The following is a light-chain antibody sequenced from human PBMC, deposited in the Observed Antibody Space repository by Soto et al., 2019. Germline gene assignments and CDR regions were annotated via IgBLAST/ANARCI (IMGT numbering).Light chain of an antibody. CDR2: GAS. Sequence: EIVLTQSPGTLSLSPGERATLSCRASQSVSSSSLAWYQQEPGQAPRLLIYGASTRATGIPDRFSGSGSGTDFTLTISRLEPEDFAVYYCQQYGSSLLTFGQGTRLEIK. V-gene: IGKV3-20*01. J-gene: IGKJ5*01. CDR1: QSVSSSS. CDR3: QQYGSSLLT.